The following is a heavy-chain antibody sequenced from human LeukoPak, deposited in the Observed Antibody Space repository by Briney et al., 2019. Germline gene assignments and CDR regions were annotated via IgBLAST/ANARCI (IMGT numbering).Heavy chain of an antibody. J-gene: IGHJ4*02. Sequence: SETLSLTCSVSGDSISSSNYYWGWIRQPPGKGLERIGSMYYSGTTYYNPSLKSRVTISVDTSKNQFSLKLSSVTAADTAVYYCARNYIVVVVAAIKRPTYFDYWGQGTLVTVSS. V-gene: IGHV4-39*01. CDR1: GDSISSSNYY. CDR3: ARNYIVVVVAAIKRPTYFDY. D-gene: IGHD2-15*01. CDR2: MYYSGTT.